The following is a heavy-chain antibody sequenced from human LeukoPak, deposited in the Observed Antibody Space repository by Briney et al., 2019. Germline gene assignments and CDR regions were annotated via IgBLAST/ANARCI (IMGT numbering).Heavy chain of an antibody. Sequence: PSQTLSLTCAVSGGSISSGGYSWSWIRQPPGKGLEWIGYIHYSGSTNYNPSLKSRVTISVDTSKNQFSLKLTSVTAADTAVYYCARVAVSAREYFDYWGQGTLVTVSS. CDR2: IHYSGST. D-gene: IGHD2-21*02. V-gene: IGHV4-61*08. CDR1: GGSISSGGYS. J-gene: IGHJ4*02. CDR3: ARVAVSAREYFDY.